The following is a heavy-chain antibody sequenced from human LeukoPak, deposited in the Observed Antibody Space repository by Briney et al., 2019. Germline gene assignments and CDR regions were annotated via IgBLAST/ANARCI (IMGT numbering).Heavy chain of an antibody. J-gene: IGHJ4*02. CDR1: GFTFSSYW. V-gene: IGHV3-7*01. Sequence: GGSLRLSCAASGFTFSSYWMTWVRQAPGKGLEWVSNINQHESARFYADSVKGRFTISRENAKNSLFLQMNSLRAEDTAVYYCATTHDTAAGPYWGKGTLVTVSS. D-gene: IGHD3-22*01. CDR2: INQHESAR. CDR3: ATTHDTAAGPY.